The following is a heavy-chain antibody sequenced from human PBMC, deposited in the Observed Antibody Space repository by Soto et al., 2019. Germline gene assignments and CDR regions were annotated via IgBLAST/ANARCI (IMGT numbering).Heavy chain of an antibody. V-gene: IGHV4-59*01. Sequence: QVQLQESGPGLVKPSETLSLTCTVSGGSISSYYWSWIRQPPGKGLEWIGYIYYSGSTNYNPSLKSRVTISVDTSKNHCSLKLSSVTAADTAVYYCASHTVTRRWNYGMDVWGQGTTVTVSS. CDR1: GGSISSYY. CDR2: IYYSGST. CDR3: ASHTVTRRWNYGMDV. J-gene: IGHJ6*02. D-gene: IGHD4-4*01.